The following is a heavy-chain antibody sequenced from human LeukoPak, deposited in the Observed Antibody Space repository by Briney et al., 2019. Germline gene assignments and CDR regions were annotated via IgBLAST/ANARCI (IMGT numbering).Heavy chain of an antibody. V-gene: IGHV1-2*02. CDR1: GYTFTGYY. CDR3: ARGVGSTAVFDH. Sequence: ASVKVSCKASGYTFTGYYIFWMRQAPGQELEWMGWINPKNGTTKYAQKSQGRVTLTRDTSISTAYMEISRVTYDDTAVYFCARGVGSTAVFDHWGQGTLVTVSS. J-gene: IGHJ4*02. D-gene: IGHD1-26*01. CDR2: INPKNGTT.